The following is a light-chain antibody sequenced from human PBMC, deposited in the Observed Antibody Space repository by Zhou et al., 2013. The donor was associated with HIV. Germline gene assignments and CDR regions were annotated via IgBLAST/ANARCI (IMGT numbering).Light chain of an antibody. CDR2: GAS. Sequence: EIVLTQSPATLSLSPGERATLSCRASQSVRSNHLAWYQQKPGQAPRPLIFGASSRATGIPDRFSGSGSGTDFTLTISRLEPEDFAVYYCQQYGSSSITFGQGTRLEIK. CDR1: QSVRSNH. CDR3: QQYGSSSIT. J-gene: IGKJ5*01. V-gene: IGKV3-20*01.